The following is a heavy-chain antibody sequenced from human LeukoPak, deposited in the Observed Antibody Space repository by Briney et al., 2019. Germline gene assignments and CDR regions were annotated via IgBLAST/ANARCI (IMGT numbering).Heavy chain of an antibody. V-gene: IGHV3-7*03. Sequence: GGSLRLSCAASGFTFSSYWMSWVRQAPGKGLEWVANIKQDGSEKYYVDPVKGRFTISRDNAKNSLYLQMNSLRAEDTAVYYCAREAGATTDGFDYWGQGTLVTVSS. D-gene: IGHD1-26*01. J-gene: IGHJ4*02. CDR2: IKQDGSEK. CDR1: GFTFSSYW. CDR3: AREAGATTDGFDY.